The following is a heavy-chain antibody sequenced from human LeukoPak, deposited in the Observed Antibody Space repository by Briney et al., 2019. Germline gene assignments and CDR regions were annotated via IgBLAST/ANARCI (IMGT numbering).Heavy chain of an antibody. V-gene: IGHV3-15*01. J-gene: IGHJ4*02. Sequence: KPGGSLRLSCAASGFTFSNAWMSWVRQAPGKGLEWVGRIKSKKDGGTTDFAAPVKGRFTISRDDSKNTLFPQMNSLKTEDTAVYYCTTCPSSGWYGGSDYWGQGTLVTVSS. CDR1: GFTFSNAW. CDR3: TTCPSSGWYGGSDY. D-gene: IGHD6-19*01. CDR2: IKSKKDGGTT.